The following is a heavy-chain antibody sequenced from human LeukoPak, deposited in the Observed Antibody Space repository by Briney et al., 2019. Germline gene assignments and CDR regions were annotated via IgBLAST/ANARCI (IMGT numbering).Heavy chain of an antibody. D-gene: IGHD4-17*01. CDR2: IKQDGSEK. V-gene: IGHV3-7*05. Sequence: GGSLTLSCAASRFTSSDYCMSWVRQAPGRGLEWVANIKQDGSEKSYLDSGKGRFTISRDNVENTLYLQMNSLRADDTAVYYCARGGLMITVTTYWGQGTLVTVSS. CDR3: ARGGLMITVTTY. CDR1: RFTSSDYC. J-gene: IGHJ4*02.